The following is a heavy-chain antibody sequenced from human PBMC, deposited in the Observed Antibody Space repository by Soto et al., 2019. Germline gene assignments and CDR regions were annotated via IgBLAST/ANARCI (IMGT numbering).Heavy chain of an antibody. Sequence: GASVKVSCKASGYTFTSYGISWVRQAPGQGLEWMGWISAYNGNTNYAQKLQGRVTMTTDTSTSTAYMELRSLRSDDTAVYYCARDHSQIRYFDWLLPYYFDYWGQGTLVTVSS. D-gene: IGHD3-9*01. V-gene: IGHV1-18*01. CDR3: ARDHSQIRYFDWLLPYYFDY. J-gene: IGHJ4*02. CDR2: ISAYNGNT. CDR1: GYTFTSYG.